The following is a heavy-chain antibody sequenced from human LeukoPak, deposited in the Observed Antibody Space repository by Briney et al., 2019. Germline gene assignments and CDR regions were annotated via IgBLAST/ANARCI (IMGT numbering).Heavy chain of an antibody. Sequence: GGSLRLSSAASGFTFSSYWMGWVRQAPGKGLEWVANIRQDGSEKYYVDSVKGQFTISRDNAKNSLYLQMTSLRAEDTAVYYCARENRSTSCCFDYWGQGTLVTVSS. CDR2: IRQDGSEK. J-gene: IGHJ4*02. D-gene: IGHD2-2*01. CDR3: ARENRSTSCCFDY. CDR1: GFTFSSYW. V-gene: IGHV3-7*01.